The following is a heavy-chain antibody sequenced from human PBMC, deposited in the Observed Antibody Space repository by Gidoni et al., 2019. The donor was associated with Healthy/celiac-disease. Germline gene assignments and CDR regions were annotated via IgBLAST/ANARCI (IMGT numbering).Heavy chain of an antibody. Sequence: EVQLVESGGVLVKPGGSLRLSCAPSGFPFGRYSINWVRQAPGKGLEWVSSISSSSSYIYYADSVKGRFTISRDNAKNSLYLQMNSLRAEDTAVYYCARKDRRYCSGGSCYSMVYWGQGTLVTVSS. J-gene: IGHJ4*02. D-gene: IGHD2-15*01. CDR2: ISSSSSYI. CDR3: ARKDRRYCSGGSCYSMVY. V-gene: IGHV3-21*01. CDR1: GFPFGRYS.